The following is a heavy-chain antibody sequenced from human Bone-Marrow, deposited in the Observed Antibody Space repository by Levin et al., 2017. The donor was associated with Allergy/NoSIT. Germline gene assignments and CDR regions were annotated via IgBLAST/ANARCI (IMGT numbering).Heavy chain of an antibody. CDR1: GFTFRSYW. CDR3: ARPIAVSGSTPYYYGLDV. CDR2: INSDGTTT. V-gene: IGHV3-74*01. J-gene: IGHJ6*02. D-gene: IGHD6-19*01. Sequence: PAGGSLRLSCAASGFTFRSYWMHWVRQAPGKGLVWVSRINSDGTTTTYADSVKGRFIISRDNVKNTLYLQVNSLRAEDTAVYYCARPIAVSGSTPYYYGLDVWGQGTTVTVSS.